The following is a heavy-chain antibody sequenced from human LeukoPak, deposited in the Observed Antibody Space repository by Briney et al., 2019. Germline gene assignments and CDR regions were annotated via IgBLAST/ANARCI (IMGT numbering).Heavy chain of an antibody. CDR2: IYSGGST. V-gene: IGHV3-53*01. J-gene: IGHJ4*02. CDR3: AGDLRGYSYGYFDY. Sequence: GGSLRLSCAASGFTVSSNYMSWVRQAPGKGLEWVSVIYSGGSTYYADSVKGRFTISRDNSKNTLYLQMNSLRAEDTAVYYCAGDLRGYSYGYFDYWGQGTLVTVSS. CDR1: GFTVSSNY. D-gene: IGHD5-18*01.